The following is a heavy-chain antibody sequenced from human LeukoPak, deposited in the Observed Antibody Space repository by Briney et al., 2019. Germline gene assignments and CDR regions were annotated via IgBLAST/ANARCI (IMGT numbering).Heavy chain of an antibody. V-gene: IGHV1-69*05. CDR1: GGTFSSYA. D-gene: IGHD5-18*01. CDR2: IIPVFGTANYAQKSQGTA. Sequence: SVKVSCKASGGTFSSYAFGWVRQAPGQGLEWMGGIIPVFGTANYAQKSQGTANYAQKFQGRVTITTDESTSTAYMELNSLRSEDTAVYYCAREDIGSRIQLWKYFDYWGQGTRVTVSS. J-gene: IGHJ4*02. CDR3: AREDIGSRIQLWKYFDY.